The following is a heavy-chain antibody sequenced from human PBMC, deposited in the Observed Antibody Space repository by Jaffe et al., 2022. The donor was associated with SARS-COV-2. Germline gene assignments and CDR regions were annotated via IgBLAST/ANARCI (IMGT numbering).Heavy chain of an antibody. CDR1: AFSFSNCA. CDR2: ISGSGDIT. J-gene: IGHJ4*02. D-gene: IGHD6-19*01. Sequence: EVQLLESGGGLGQPGGSLRLSCAASAFSFSNCAMTWVRQAPGKGMEWVSAISGSGDITYYADSVKGRFTISRDNSKNTLYLQMNSLRAEDTAVYYCAKSPYTSGWNVYFDYWGQGTLVTVSS. V-gene: IGHV3-23*01. CDR3: AKSPYTSGWNVYFDY.